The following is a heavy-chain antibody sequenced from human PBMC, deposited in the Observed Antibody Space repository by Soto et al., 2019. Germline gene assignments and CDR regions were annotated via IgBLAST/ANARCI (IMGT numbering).Heavy chain of an antibody. J-gene: IGHJ4*02. V-gene: IGHV1-18*03. Sequence: ASVKVSCKASGYTFTSYVLSWERQAPGHGLEWIGWMSAYNGNTKYAQKLQGRVTMTIDTSTGTASMELRSLRSDDMAVYYFAXLFGSPWGAXYGGQRTLVPVSS. CDR1: GYTFTSYV. CDR3: AXLFGSPWGAXY. D-gene: IGHD3-10*01. CDR2: MSAYNGNT.